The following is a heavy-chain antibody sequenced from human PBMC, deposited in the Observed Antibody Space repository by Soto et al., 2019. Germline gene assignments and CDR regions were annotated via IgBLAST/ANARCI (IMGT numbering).Heavy chain of an antibody. V-gene: IGHV1-2*02. CDR1: GYTFTGYF. Sequence: QVQLVQSGAEVRKPGASVKVSCKASGYTFTGYFMHWVRQAPGKGLEWLGWINSKSGGTNYAQKFQGRVTMTRDTSISTAYMELSRLRSDDTAVYYCARSSGSYSYYGMDVWGQGTTVTVSS. CDR2: INSKSGGT. J-gene: IGHJ6*02. D-gene: IGHD1-26*01. CDR3: ARSSGSYSYYGMDV.